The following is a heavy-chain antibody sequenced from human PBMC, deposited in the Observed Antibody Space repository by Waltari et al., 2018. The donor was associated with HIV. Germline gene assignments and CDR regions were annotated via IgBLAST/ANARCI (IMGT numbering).Heavy chain of an antibody. Sequence: QVHLQQWGAGLLKPSETLSLTCGVYGGSFSGYYWSWIRQPPGKGLGWPGEINYVGTTNYNPSLKSRVTVLLDTSKTQFSLQLSSVTAADTAVYYCARRMDNWGLQAFDIWGQGTMVTVSS. V-gene: IGHV4-34*02. D-gene: IGHD7-27*01. CDR3: ARRMDNWGLQAFDI. CDR1: GGSFSGYY. CDR2: INYVGTT. J-gene: IGHJ3*02.